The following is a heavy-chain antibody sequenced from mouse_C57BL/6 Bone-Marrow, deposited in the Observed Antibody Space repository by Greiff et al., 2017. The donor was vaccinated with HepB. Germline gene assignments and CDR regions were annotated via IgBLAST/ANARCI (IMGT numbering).Heavy chain of an antibody. J-gene: IGHJ4*01. Sequence: EVHLVESGGGLVQPGGSLKLSCAASGFTFSDYYMYWVRQTPEKRLEWVAYISNGGGSTYYPDTVKGRFTISRDNAKNTLYLQMSRLKSEDTAMYYCARQFINVSPYYAMDYWGQGTSVTVSS. CDR3: ARQFINVSPYYAMDY. CDR1: GFTFSDYY. CDR2: ISNGGGST. V-gene: IGHV5-12*01. D-gene: IGHD1-1*01.